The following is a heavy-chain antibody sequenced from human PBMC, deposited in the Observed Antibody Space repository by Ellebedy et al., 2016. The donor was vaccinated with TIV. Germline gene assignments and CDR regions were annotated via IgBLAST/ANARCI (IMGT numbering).Heavy chain of an antibody. CDR1: GYTFTNYY. CDR3: AREARGTGGFDP. CDR2: IDPSDGVT. J-gene: IGHJ5*02. D-gene: IGHD2-8*02. Sequence: AASVKVSCKASGYTFTNYYIQWVRQAPGQGLEWMGIIDPSDGVTNYPQKFQGRVTMTRDTSTSTLYMQLISLRSEDTAVYYCAREARGTGGFDPWGQGTLVTVSS. V-gene: IGHV1-46*01.